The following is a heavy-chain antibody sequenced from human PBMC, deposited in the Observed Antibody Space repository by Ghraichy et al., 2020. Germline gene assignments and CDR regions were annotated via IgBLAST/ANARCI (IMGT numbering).Heavy chain of an antibody. CDR1: GGSISNYY. D-gene: IGHD4-23*01. Sequence: SETLSLTCSVSGGSISNYYWSWIRLPPGKGLEWIGHLSDGGSTNYSPSLKSRVTISRDTSKNQFSLKLTSVTAADTAVYYCARSPTVVGRRSSWFFDLWGRGTLVTVSS. J-gene: IGHJ2*01. CDR2: LSDGGST. V-gene: IGHV4-59*01. CDR3: ARSPTVVGRRSSWFFDL.